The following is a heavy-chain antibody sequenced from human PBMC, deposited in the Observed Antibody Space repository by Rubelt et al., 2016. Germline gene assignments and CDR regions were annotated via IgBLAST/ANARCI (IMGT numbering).Heavy chain of an antibody. J-gene: IGHJ4*02. V-gene: IGHV4-59*08. Sequence: QVQLQESGPGLVKPSETLSLTCTVSGGSISTYYWNWIRQPPGKGLEWIGYISYSGSINYNPSLKMLVTISVDTSKNQFSLKLSSVTATDTAVYYCARLERYSGSYGSGLIDYWGQGTLVTVSS. CDR2: ISYSGSI. CDR1: GGSISTYY. CDR3: ARLERYSGSYGSGLIDY. D-gene: IGHD1-26*01.